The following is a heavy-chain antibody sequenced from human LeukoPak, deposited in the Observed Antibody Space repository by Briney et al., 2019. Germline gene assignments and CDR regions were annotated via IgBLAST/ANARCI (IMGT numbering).Heavy chain of an antibody. Sequence: AASVKVSCKASGYTFTGKFIHWVRQAPGQGLEWMGWIDPNSGGTNYAQKFQGRVTMTTDTSISTAYMELSRLRSDDTAVYYCARESLLWFGEDDYWGQGTLVTVSS. CDR1: GYTFTGKF. D-gene: IGHD3-10*01. CDR3: ARESLLWFGEDDY. CDR2: IDPNSGGT. J-gene: IGHJ4*02. V-gene: IGHV1-2*02.